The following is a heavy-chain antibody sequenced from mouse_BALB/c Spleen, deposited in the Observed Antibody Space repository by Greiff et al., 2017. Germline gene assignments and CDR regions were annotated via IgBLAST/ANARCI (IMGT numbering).Heavy chain of an antibody. CDR3: ARNYCGSSMDY. CDR1: GFTFTDYY. D-gene: IGHD1-1*01. CDR2: IRNKANGYTT. V-gene: IGHV7-3*02. Sequence: EVKLMESGGGLVQPGGSLRISCATSGFTFTDYYMSWVRQPPGKALEWLGFIRNKANGYTTEYSVSVKGRFTISRDNSQSILYLQMNTLIAEDSATYYYARNYCGSSMDYWGQGTTLTVSS. J-gene: IGHJ2*01.